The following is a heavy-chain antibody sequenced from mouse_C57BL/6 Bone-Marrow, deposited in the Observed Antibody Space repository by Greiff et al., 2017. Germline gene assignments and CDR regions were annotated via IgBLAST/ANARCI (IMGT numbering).Heavy chain of an antibody. V-gene: IGHV1-61*01. CDR1: GYTFTSYW. D-gene: IGHD2-4*01. J-gene: IGHJ3*01. Sequence: QVQLQQPGAELVRPGSSVKLSCKASGYTFTSYWMDWVKQRPGQGLEWIGKIYPSDSVTHYNQKFQDKATLTVDKYSSTAYMQLSSLTSEDSAVYYCARRGSTMIKAWFAYWCQGTLVTVSA. CDR3: ARRGSTMIKAWFAY. CDR2: IYPSDSVT.